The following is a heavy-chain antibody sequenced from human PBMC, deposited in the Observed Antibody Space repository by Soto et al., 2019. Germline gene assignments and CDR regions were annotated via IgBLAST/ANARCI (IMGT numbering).Heavy chain of an antibody. CDR3: ARGAAGYYYYYGMDV. Sequence: LSLTCAVYGGSFSGYYWSWIRQPPGKGLEWIGEINHSGSTNYNPSLKSRVTISVDTSKNQFSLKLSSVTAADTAVYYCARGAAGYYYYYGMDVWGQGTTVTVSS. J-gene: IGHJ6*02. V-gene: IGHV4-34*01. D-gene: IGHD6-13*01. CDR2: INHSGST. CDR1: GGSFSGYY.